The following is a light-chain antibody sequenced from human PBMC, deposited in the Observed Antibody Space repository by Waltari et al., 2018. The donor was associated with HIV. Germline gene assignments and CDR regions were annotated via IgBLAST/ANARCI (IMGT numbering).Light chain of an antibody. Sequence: QSALTQPASVSGSPGQSITISCTGTSSDVGGYNYVPWYQQHPGKAPNLMIYDVSNRPSGVSNRFSGSKSGNTASLTISGLQAEDEADYYCSSYTSSSTRVFGTGTKVTVL. CDR3: SSYTSSSTRV. CDR1: SSDVGGYNY. CDR2: DVS. V-gene: IGLV2-14*01. J-gene: IGLJ1*01.